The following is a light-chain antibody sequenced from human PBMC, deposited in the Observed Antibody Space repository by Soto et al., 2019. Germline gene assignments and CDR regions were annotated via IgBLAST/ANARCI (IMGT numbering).Light chain of an antibody. Sequence: QLVLTQSSSASASLGSSVKLTCTLNSGHSSYIIAWHQQQPGKAPRYLMNLEGSGTYNKGSGVPDRFSGSSSGADRYLTISNLQFEDEADYYCETWDRNTRVFGGGTKVTVL. V-gene: IGLV4-60*02. CDR3: ETWDRNTRV. CDR2: LEGSGTY. CDR1: SGHSSYI. J-gene: IGLJ3*02.